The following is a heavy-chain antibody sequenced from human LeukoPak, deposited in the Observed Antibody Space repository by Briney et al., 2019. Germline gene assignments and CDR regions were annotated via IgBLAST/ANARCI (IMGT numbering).Heavy chain of an antibody. CDR2: INPEATTT. J-gene: IGHJ4*02. D-gene: IGHD5-12*01. Sequence: GGSLRLSCAASRFSLSTFWMHWVRQAPGKGLVWVSHINPEATTTTYADSVKGRFTISRDNAKNTVFLQMESLRAEDTAVYYCTGGGYEPFDYWGQGALVTVSS. V-gene: IGHV3-74*01. CDR1: RFSLSTFW. CDR3: TGGGYEPFDY.